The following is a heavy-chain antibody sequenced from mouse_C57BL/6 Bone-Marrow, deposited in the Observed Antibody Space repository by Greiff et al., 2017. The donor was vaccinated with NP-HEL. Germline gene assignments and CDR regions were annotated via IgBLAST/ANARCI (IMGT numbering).Heavy chain of an antibody. CDR3: ARPNYYGSYFDY. CDR2: ISSGSSTI. J-gene: IGHJ2*01. V-gene: IGHV5-17*01. CDR1: GFTFSDYG. Sequence: EVKLVESGGGLVKPGGSLKLSCAASGFTFSDYGMHWVRQAPEKGLEWVAYISSGSSTIYYADTVKGRFTISRDNAKNTLFLQMTSLRSEDTAMYYCARPNYYGSYFDYWGQGTTRTVSS. D-gene: IGHD1-1*01.